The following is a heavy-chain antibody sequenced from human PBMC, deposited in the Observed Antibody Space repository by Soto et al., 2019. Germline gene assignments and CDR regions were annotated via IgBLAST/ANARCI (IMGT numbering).Heavy chain of an antibody. CDR3: GGDTSNWFDP. Sequence: QVQLQESGPGLVKPSETLSLTCTVSGGSISSYHWNWIRQPPGKGLEWIGYMFYSGSTNYHPSLKTRTASSEDPSKNRLAPKLSSVTAADTAVYYCGGDTSNWFDPWGQGTLVTVSS. V-gene: IGHV4-59*08. D-gene: IGHD2-21*01. J-gene: IGHJ5*02. CDR2: MFYSGST. CDR1: GGSISSYH.